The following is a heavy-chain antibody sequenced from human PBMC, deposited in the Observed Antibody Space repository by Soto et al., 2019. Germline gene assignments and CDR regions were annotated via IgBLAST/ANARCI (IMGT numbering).Heavy chain of an antibody. J-gene: IGHJ5*02. Sequence: QVQLVQSGAEVKKPGASVKVSCKPSGYTFTSYGISRVRQAPELGLEWMGWISAYNGNTNYAQKLQGRVTMTTDTSTSTAYMELRSLRSDDTAVYYCARDGVGYCISTSCLNWFDPWGQGTLVTVSS. CDR2: ISAYNGNT. D-gene: IGHD2-2*03. CDR3: ARDGVGYCISTSCLNWFDP. CDR1: GYTFTSYG. V-gene: IGHV1-18*01.